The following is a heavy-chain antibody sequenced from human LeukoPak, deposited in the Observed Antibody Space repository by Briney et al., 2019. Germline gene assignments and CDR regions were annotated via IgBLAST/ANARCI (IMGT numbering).Heavy chain of an antibody. CDR1: GFTFSDYY. D-gene: IGHD5-18*01. J-gene: IGHJ4*02. CDR2: ISGSGGST. CDR3: AKETLYSYGYLDY. Sequence: GGSLRLSCAASGFTFSDYYMSWIRQAPGKGLEWVSAISGSGGSTYYADSVKGRFTISRDNSKNTLCLQMNSLRAEDTAVYYCAKETLYSYGYLDYWGQGTLVTVSS. V-gene: IGHV3-23*01.